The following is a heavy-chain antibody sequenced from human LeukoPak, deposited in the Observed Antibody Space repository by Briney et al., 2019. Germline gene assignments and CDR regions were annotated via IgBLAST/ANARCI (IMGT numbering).Heavy chain of an antibody. CDR3: AKSEYDFWSAMDY. Sequence: PGGSLRLSCAASGFTFSSYAMSWVRQAPGKGLEWVSAISGSGGSTYYADSVKGRFTISRDNSKNTLYLQMNSLRAEDTAVYYDAKSEYDFWSAMDYWGEGTLVTVSS. V-gene: IGHV3-23*01. CDR2: ISGSGGST. CDR1: GFTFSSYA. J-gene: IGHJ4*02. D-gene: IGHD3-3*01.